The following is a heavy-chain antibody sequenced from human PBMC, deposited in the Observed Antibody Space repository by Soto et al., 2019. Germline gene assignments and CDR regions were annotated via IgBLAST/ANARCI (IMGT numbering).Heavy chain of an antibody. D-gene: IGHD6-13*01. V-gene: IGHV3-53*04. CDR3: ARETGIAAAGFDYYYYYYMDV. J-gene: IGHJ6*03. Sequence: GGSLRLSCAASGFTVSSNYMSWVRQAPGKGLEWVSVIYSGGSTYYADSVKGRFTISRHNSKNTLYLQMNSLRAEDTAVYYCARETGIAAAGFDYYYYYYMDVWGKGTTVTVSS. CDR2: IYSGGST. CDR1: GFTVSSNY.